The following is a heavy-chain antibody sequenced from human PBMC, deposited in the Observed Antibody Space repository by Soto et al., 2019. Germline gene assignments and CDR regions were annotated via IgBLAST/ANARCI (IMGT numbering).Heavy chain of an antibody. J-gene: IGHJ3*02. Sequence: EVQLVESGGGLVQPGGSLGLFCAASGFTFSSYWMHWVRQDPGKGLVWVSRINSDGSSTSYADSVKGRFTISRDNAKNTLYLQMNSLRAEDTAVYYCARASRFLEWENAFDIWGQGTMVTVSS. CDR3: ARASRFLEWENAFDI. D-gene: IGHD3-3*01. V-gene: IGHV3-74*01. CDR1: GFTFSSYW. CDR2: INSDGSST.